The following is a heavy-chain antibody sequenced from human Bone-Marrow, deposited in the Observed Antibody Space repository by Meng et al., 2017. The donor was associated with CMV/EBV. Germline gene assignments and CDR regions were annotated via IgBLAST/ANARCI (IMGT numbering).Heavy chain of an antibody. V-gene: IGHV4-59*01. CDR1: GGSISSYY. D-gene: IGHD4-17*01. Sequence: ESLKISCTVSGGSISSYYWSWIRQPPGKGLEWIGYIYYSGSTNYNPSLKSRVTISVDTSKNQFSLKLSSVTAADTAVYYCARAYYGDYPDYFDYWGQGTLVTVSS. J-gene: IGHJ4*02. CDR2: IYYSGST. CDR3: ARAYYGDYPDYFDY.